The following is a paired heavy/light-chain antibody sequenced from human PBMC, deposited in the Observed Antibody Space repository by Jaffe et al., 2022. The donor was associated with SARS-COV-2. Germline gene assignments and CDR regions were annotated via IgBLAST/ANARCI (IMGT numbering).Light chain of an antibody. V-gene: IGKV1-12*01. CDR3: QQANSFPFT. CDR1: QGISSW. Sequence: DIQMTQSPSSVSASVGDRVTITCRASQGISSWLAWYQRKPGKAPKLLIFAASSLQSGVPSRFSGSGSGTDFTLTISSLQPEDFATYFCQQANSFPFTFGPGTKVDIK. CDR2: AAS. J-gene: IGKJ3*01.
Heavy chain of an antibody. CDR2: IRSKAYGGTR. D-gene: IGHD3-10*01. CDR3: TQTYYYGSGSYRFDY. J-gene: IGHJ4*02. Sequence: EVQLVESGGGLVQPGRSLRLSCTTSGFTFGDYVMSWFRQAPGKGLEWVGFIRSKAYGGTRDYAASVKGRFTISRDDSKSIAYLQMNSLKIEDTAVYYCTQTYYYGSGSYRFDYWGQGTLVTVSS. CDR1: GFTFGDYV. V-gene: IGHV3-49*03.